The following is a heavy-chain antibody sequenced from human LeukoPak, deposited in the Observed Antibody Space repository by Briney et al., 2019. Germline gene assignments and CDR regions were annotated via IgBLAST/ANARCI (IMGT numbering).Heavy chain of an antibody. J-gene: IGHJ4*02. Sequence: GGSLRLSCAASGSTFDDYAMHWVRQAPGKGLEWVSLISWDGGSTYYADSVKGRFTISRDNSKNSLYLQMNSLRTEDTALYYCAKGDNWNDAAYFDYWGQGTLVTVSS. D-gene: IGHD1-20*01. CDR3: AKGDNWNDAAYFDY. V-gene: IGHV3-43*01. CDR1: GSTFDDYA. CDR2: ISWDGGST.